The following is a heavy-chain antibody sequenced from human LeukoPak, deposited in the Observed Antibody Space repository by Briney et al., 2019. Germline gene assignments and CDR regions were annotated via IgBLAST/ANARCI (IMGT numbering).Heavy chain of an antibody. V-gene: IGHV7-4-1*02. CDR3: ARARYCIGSTCPAGYYGMDV. D-gene: IGHD2-15*01. J-gene: IGHJ6*02. CDR1: GYTFNSYA. CDR2: INTNTGNP. Sequence: ASVKVSCKASGYTFNSYALDWVRQAPGQGLEWMGWINTNTGNPTYAQGFTGRFVFSLDTSVSTAYLEISSLKAEDTAVYYCARARYCIGSTCPAGYYGMDVWGQGTTVTVSS.